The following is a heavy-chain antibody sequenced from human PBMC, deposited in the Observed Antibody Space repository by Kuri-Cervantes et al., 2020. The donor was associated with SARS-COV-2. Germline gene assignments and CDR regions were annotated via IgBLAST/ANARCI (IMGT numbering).Heavy chain of an antibody. V-gene: IGHV4-39*01. CDR2: IYYSGST. D-gene: IGHD3-16*02. CDR3: ASLLSYYDYVWGSYRYYYFDY. Sequence: GSLRLSCTVSGGSISSSSYYWGWIGQPPGKGLEWIGSIYYSGSTYYNPSLKSRVTISVDTSKNQFSLKLSSVTAADTAVYYCASLLSYYDYVWGSYRYYYFDYWGQGTLVTVSS. J-gene: IGHJ4*02. CDR1: GGSISSSSYY.